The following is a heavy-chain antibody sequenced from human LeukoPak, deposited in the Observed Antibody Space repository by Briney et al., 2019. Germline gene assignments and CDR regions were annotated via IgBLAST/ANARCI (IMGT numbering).Heavy chain of an antibody. D-gene: IGHD6-19*01. Sequence: GASVKVSCKVSGYTLTELSMHWLRQAPGQGLEWMGWIDPESGDTNYAQKFQDKITMTRDTYMKTGYMELSSLRYDDTAVYYCAREEYSSGWYRGGWFDPWGQGTQVTVSS. CDR2: IDPESGDT. CDR3: AREEYSSGWYRGGWFDP. CDR1: GYTLTELS. V-gene: IGHV1-2*02. J-gene: IGHJ5*02.